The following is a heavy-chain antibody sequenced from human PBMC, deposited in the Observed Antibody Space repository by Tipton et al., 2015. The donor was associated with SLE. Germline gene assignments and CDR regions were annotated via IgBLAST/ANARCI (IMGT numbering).Heavy chain of an antibody. CDR3: AKDGAYSSGWPYWYFDL. V-gene: IGHV3-30*18. CDR2: ISYDGSNK. D-gene: IGHD6-19*01. Sequence: SLRLSCAASGFTFSSYGMHWVRQAPGKGLEWVAVISYDGSNKYYADSVKGRFTISRDNSKNTLYLQMNSLRAEDTAVYYCAKDGAYSSGWPYWYFDLWGRGTLVTVSS. CDR1: GFTFSSYG. J-gene: IGHJ2*01.